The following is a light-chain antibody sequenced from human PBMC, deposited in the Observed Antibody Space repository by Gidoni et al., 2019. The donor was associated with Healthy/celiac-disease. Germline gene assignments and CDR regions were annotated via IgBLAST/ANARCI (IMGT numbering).Light chain of an antibody. Sequence: EIVLTQSPATLSLSPGERATISCRACQSVSSYLAWYQQKPGQAPRLLIYDASNRATGIPARFSGSGSGTDFTLTISSLGPEDFAVYYCQQRSNWPPGATFGGGTKVEIK. CDR2: DAS. J-gene: IGKJ4*01. CDR3: QQRSNWPPGAT. CDR1: QSVSSY. V-gene: IGKV3-11*01.